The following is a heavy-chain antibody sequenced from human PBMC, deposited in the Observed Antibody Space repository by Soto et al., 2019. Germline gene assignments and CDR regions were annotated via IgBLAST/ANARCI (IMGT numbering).Heavy chain of an antibody. J-gene: IGHJ4*02. V-gene: IGHV3-23*01. Sequence: EVQLLESGGGLVQPGGSLRLSCAASGFTFSSYAMSWVRQAPGKGLEWVSAISGSSGSTYYADSVKGRFTISRDNSKNTLYLQMNSLRAEDTAVYYCAKGDYYDSSGPAGIFDYWGQGTLVTVSS. CDR3: AKGDYYDSSGPAGIFDY. CDR1: GFTFSSYA. D-gene: IGHD3-22*01. CDR2: ISGSSGST.